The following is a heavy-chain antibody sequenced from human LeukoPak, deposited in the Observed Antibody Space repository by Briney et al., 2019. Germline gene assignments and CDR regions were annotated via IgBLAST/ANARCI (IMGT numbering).Heavy chain of an antibody. J-gene: IGHJ5*02. CDR3: ARWLYSSSWSRCFDP. CDR1: GGSISSHY. CDR2: IHNSGSI. V-gene: IGHV4-59*11. Sequence: SETLSLTCSASGGSISSHYWTWIRQPPGKGLEWIGYIHNSGSINYNPSLKSRVTISVDTSRNQFSLKLTSVTAADTAVYYCARWLYSSSWSRCFDPWGQGTLVTVSS. D-gene: IGHD6-13*01.